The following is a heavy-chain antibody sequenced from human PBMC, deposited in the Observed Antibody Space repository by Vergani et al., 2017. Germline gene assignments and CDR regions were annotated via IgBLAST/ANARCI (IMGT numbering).Heavy chain of an antibody. Sequence: QVQLQESGPGLVKPSETLSLTCTVSGGSISSYYWSWIRQPPGKGLEWIGYIYYSGGTNYNPSLKSRVTISVDTSKNQFSLKLSSVTAADTAVYYCARLSRDGYNDFDYWGQGTLVTVSS. CDR2: IYYSGGT. CDR3: ARLSRDGYNDFDY. V-gene: IGHV4-59*01. J-gene: IGHJ4*02. CDR1: GGSISSYY. D-gene: IGHD5-24*01.